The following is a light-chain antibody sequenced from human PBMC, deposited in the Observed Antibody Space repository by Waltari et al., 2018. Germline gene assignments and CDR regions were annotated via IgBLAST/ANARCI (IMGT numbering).Light chain of an antibody. CDR1: QTISRS. J-gene: IGKJ1*01. V-gene: IGKV3-15*01. Sequence: ETVVTQSPATLSVSPGVRATLSCRTSQTISRSLAWYQQRPGQAPRLVIYGASIRATGIPARFSGSGSETEFALTISGRMPEDSAVYYCQQYNNWPPGTFGQGTKVEI. CDR2: GAS. CDR3: QQYNNWPPGT.